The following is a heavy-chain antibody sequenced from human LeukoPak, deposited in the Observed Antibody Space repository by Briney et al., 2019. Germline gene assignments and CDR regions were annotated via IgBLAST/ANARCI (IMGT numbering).Heavy chain of an antibody. V-gene: IGHV3-21*01. CDR2: ISSSSSYI. D-gene: IGHD6-13*01. Sequence: GGSLRLSCAASGFTFSSYSMNWVRQAPGKGLEWVSSISSSSSYIYYADSVKGRFTISRDNAKNSLFLQMDSLRAEDTAVYYCARGYFSSSGRGMDVWGQGTTVTVSS. J-gene: IGHJ6*02. CDR1: GFTFSSYS. CDR3: ARGYFSSSGRGMDV.